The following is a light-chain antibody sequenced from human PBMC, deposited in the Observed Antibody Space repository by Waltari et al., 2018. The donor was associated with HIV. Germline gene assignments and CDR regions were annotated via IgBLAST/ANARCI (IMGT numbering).Light chain of an antibody. Sequence: QSVLTQPPSVSAASGQKVTISCSGSSSNIGNNFVSWYQQLPGIAPKLLIYDNTKLPSGNPDRFSGSKAGTSASLAITGLQTGDEADYYCGTWDGSLNVWVFGGGTKVTV. CDR2: DNT. CDR3: GTWDGSLNVWV. V-gene: IGLV1-51*01. J-gene: IGLJ3*02. CDR1: SSNIGNNF.